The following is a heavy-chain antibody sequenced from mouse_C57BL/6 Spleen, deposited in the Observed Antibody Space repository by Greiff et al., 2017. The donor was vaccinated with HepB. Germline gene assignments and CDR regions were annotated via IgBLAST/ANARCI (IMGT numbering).Heavy chain of an antibody. CDR1: GFTFSSYA. CDR2: ISDGGSYT. CDR3: ARGRTYYSNYYAMDY. Sequence: EVKVVESGGGLVKPGGSLKLSCAASGFTFSSYAMSWVRQTPEKRLEWVATISDGGSYTYYPDNVKGRFTISRDNAKNNLYLQMSHLKSEDTAMYYCARGRTYYSNYYAMDYWGQGTSVTVSS. V-gene: IGHV5-4*03. J-gene: IGHJ4*01. D-gene: IGHD2-5*01.